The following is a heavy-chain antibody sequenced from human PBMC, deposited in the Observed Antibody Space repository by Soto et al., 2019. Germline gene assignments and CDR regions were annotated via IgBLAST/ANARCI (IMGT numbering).Heavy chain of an antibody. V-gene: IGHV3-23*01. CDR3: AKGREGFGNDAFDI. CDR1: GFTFSSNA. Sequence: EVQLLESGGGLVQPGGSLTPSCAASGFTFSSNAMSWVGQVPGKGLEWVSGIGGGGGNTYYADSVKARFTISRDNSKNTLYLHMNTLRAEDTAVYYCAKGREGFGNDAFDIWGQGTMVTVSS. CDR2: IGGGGGNT. J-gene: IGHJ3*02. D-gene: IGHD3-10*01.